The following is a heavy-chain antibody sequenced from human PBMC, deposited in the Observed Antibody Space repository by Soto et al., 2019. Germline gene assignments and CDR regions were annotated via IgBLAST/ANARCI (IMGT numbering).Heavy chain of an antibody. CDR2: IHFGGNT. D-gene: IGHD3-22*01. CDR1: GDSISTNNNF. CDR3: ATMRAVEDVSGYYYLGWSDY. J-gene: IGHJ4*02. Sequence: ENLYLSSTVPGDSISTNNNFCGWICLQKEKGLGWVATIHFGGNTFYSPSLKSRVNISVDTSKNRFSLNLNSVTAADTAVYYCATMRAVEDVSGYYYLGWSDYWGQGIRVTVS. V-gene: IGHV4-39*02.